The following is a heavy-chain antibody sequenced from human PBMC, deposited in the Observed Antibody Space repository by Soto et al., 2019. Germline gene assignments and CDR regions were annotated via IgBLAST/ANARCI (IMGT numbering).Heavy chain of an antibody. CDR3: AKDISMVRGVIVTPSPFDY. J-gene: IGHJ4*02. CDR1: GFTFSNYA. Sequence: GGSLRLSCAGSGFTFSNYAMSWVRQAPGKGLEWVSAISGGGDSTYADSVKGRFTISRDNSKNMLYLQLNSLRAEDTAVYYCAKDISMVRGVIVTPSPFDYWGQGTLVTVSS. D-gene: IGHD3-10*01. V-gene: IGHV3-23*01. CDR2: ISGGGDST.